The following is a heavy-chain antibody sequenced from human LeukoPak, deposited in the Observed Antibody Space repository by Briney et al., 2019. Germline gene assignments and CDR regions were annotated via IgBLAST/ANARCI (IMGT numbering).Heavy chain of an antibody. D-gene: IGHD3-22*01. V-gene: IGHV4-39*07. Sequence: SETLSLTCTVSGGSISSSSYYWGWIRQPPGKGLEWIGSIYYSGSTYYNPSLKSRVTISVDTSKNQFSLKLSSVTAADTAVYYCARESDRIYYDSSGYYLWGQGTLVTVSS. CDR1: GGSISSSSYY. CDR3: ARESDRIYYDSSGYYL. J-gene: IGHJ5*02. CDR2: IYYSGST.